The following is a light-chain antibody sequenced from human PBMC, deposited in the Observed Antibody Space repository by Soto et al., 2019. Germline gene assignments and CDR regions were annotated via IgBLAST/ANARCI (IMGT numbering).Light chain of an antibody. CDR2: DVS. CDR3: SSYTSSSTPYV. V-gene: IGLV2-14*01. CDR1: SSDVGGYNY. J-gene: IGLJ1*01. Sequence: QSALTQPASVSGSPGQSITISCTGTSSDVGGYNYVSWYQQHPGKAPKLMIYDVSNRPSGVSNRFSGSKPGNTASLTISGLQAEDEADYYCSSYTSSSTPYVFGTGNKVTVL.